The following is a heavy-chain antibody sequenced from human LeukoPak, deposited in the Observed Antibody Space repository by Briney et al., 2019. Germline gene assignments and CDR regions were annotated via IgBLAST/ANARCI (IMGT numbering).Heavy chain of an antibody. CDR1: GGSISSYY. D-gene: IGHD1-26*01. CDR3: ARQGGATTSDAFDI. J-gene: IGHJ3*02. Sequence: SETLSLTCTVSGGSISSYYWSWIRQPPGKGLEWIGYIYTSGSTNYNPSLKSRVTISVDTSKNQFSLKLSSVTAADTAVYYCARQGGATTSDAFDIWGQGTMVNVSS. V-gene: IGHV4-4*09. CDR2: IYTSGST.